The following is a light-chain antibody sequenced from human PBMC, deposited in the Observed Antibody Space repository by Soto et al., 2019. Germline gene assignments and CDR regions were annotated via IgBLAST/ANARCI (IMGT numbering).Light chain of an antibody. CDR1: QDIRDN. CDR2: AAS. J-gene: IGKJ3*01. Sequence: DIQMTQSPSSLSASVGDRVTITCRASQDIRDNLGWYQQKPGKAPKHLIYAASSLQSGVPSRFSGSGSGTEFPLTSSSMQPEDSATYYCLQHGSYPLTFGPGTKVEIK. V-gene: IGKV1-17*01. CDR3: LQHGSYPLT.